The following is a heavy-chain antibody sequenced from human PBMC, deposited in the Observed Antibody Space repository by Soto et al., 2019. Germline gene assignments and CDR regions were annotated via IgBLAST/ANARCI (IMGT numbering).Heavy chain of an antibody. V-gene: IGHV3-15*01. J-gene: IGHJ4*02. CDR1: GFTFSNAW. Sequence: EVQLVESGGGLVKPGGSLRLSCAASGFTFSNAWMSGVRQAPGKGLEWVGRIKSKTDGGTTDYAAPVKGRFTISRDYSKNTLYMQMNSLKTEYTAVYYCPTETYTAMVPIGYWGQGTLVTVSS. D-gene: IGHD5-18*01. CDR2: IKSKTDGGTT. CDR3: PTETYTAMVPIGY.